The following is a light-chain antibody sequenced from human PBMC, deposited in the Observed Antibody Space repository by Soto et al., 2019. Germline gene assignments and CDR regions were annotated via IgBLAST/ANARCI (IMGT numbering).Light chain of an antibody. CDR3: QQYDSWPRT. J-gene: IGKJ1*01. Sequence: EIVLTQSPGTLSLSPGERVTLSCRASHDVSVSLVWYRQRPGQSPRLLIHDASNRATGISARFSGSGSGTEFTLAISSLQSEDFALYYCQQYDSWPRTFGQGTKVDNK. V-gene: IGKV3D-15*01. CDR1: HDVSVS. CDR2: DAS.